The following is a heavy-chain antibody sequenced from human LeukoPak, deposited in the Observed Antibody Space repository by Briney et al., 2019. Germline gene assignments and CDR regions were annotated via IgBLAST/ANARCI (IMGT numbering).Heavy chain of an antibody. D-gene: IGHD6-13*01. CDR1: GFTFSSYW. V-gene: IGHV3-7*01. J-gene: IGHJ6*03. CDR3: AREGGGSSRSVPYYYYYMDV. Sequence: GGSLRLSCAASGFTFSSYWMSWVRQAPGKGLEWVANIKQDGSEKYYVDSVKGRFTISRDNAKNSLYLLMNSLRAEDTAVYYCAREGGGSSRSVPYYYYYMDVWGKGTTVTVSS. CDR2: IKQDGSEK.